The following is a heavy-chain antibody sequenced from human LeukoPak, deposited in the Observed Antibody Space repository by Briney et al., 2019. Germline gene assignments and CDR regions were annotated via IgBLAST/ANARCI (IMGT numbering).Heavy chain of an antibody. D-gene: IGHD3-10*01. CDR1: GFTFSSFG. CDR2: IWYDGSNK. CDR3: ARDSARGGFDY. J-gene: IGHJ4*02. Sequence: GGSLRLSCAASGFTFSSFGMHWVRQAPGKGLERVALIWYDGSNKYFADSVKGRFTISRDNSKNTLYLQMNSLRAEDTAVYYCARDSARGGFDYWGQGTLVTVSS. V-gene: IGHV3-33*01.